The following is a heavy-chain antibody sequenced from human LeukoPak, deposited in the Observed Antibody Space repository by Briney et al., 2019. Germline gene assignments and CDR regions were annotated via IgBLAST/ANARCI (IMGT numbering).Heavy chain of an antibody. J-gene: IGHJ4*02. D-gene: IGHD6-19*01. Sequence: RPSETLSLTCTVSGGSINSGGYYWSWIRQPAGKGLEWIGHIYSSGSTNYNPSLKSRVTISVDMSKNQFSLKLSSLTVADTAVYYCARVEVAGTLGIDSWGQGSLVTVSS. CDR3: ARVEVAGTLGIDS. V-gene: IGHV4-61*09. CDR2: IYSSGST. CDR1: GGSINSGGYY.